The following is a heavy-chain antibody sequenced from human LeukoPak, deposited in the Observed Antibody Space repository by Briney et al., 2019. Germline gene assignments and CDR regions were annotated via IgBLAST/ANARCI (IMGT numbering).Heavy chain of an antibody. CDR2: IYYSGST. CDR1: GGSINHYY. CDR3: ARHASLDL. Sequence: SETLSLTCTVSGGSINHYYWSWIRQPPGKGLEWIGYIYYSGSTNYNPPLKSRVTISVDTSKNQISMKLSSVTAADTAVYYCARHASLDLWGRGTLVTVSS. V-gene: IGHV4-59*08. J-gene: IGHJ2*01.